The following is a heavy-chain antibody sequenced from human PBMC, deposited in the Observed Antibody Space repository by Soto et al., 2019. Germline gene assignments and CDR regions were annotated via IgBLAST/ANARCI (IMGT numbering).Heavy chain of an antibody. CDR2: IYPGDSDT. CDR3: AIHISNFRYYYLAMDG. CDR1: GYTFTDYW. J-gene: IGHJ6*04. V-gene: IGHV5-51*01. Sequence: GESLKISCKGSGYTFTDYWIGWVRQLPGKGLEWMGIIYPGDSDTRYSPSFQGHVSITVDKSTSTAYLQWNTLKPSDTAQSYCAIHISNFRYYYLAMDGWGKVTTVTVAS. D-gene: IGHD4-4*01.